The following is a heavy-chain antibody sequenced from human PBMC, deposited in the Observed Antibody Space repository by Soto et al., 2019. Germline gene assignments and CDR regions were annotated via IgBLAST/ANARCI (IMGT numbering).Heavy chain of an antibody. CDR3: ARVVVAGGYCSGGSCQTLDAFDI. CDR2: INPNSGGT. V-gene: IGHV1-2*06. J-gene: IGHJ3*02. Sequence: ASVKVSCKASGYIFTDYYMHWVRQAPGQELGWMGRINPNSGGTNYAQKFQGRVTMTRDTSISTAYTELSSLRSEDTAVYYCARVVVAGGYCSGGSCQTLDAFDIWG. D-gene: IGHD2-15*01. CDR1: GYIFTDYY.